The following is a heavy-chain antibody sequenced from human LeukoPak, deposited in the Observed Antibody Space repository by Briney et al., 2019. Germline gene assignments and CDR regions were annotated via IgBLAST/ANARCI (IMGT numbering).Heavy chain of an antibody. CDR2: IYYSGST. CDR3: ARQGVGYCTNGVCPYYFDY. V-gene: IGHV4-39*01. Sequence: SETLSLTCTVSGSSISGSSYYWGWIRQPPGKGLEWIGSIYYSGSTYYNPSLKSRVTISVDTSKNQFSLKLSSVTAADTAVYYCARQGVGYCTNGVCPYYFDYWGQGTLVTVSS. D-gene: IGHD2-8*01. J-gene: IGHJ4*02. CDR1: GSSISGSSYY.